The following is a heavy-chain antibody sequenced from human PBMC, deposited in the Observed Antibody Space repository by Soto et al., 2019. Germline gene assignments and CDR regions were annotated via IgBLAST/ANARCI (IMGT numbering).Heavy chain of an antibody. Sequence: GGSLRLSCAASGFTFSSYAMSWVRQAPGKGLEWVSAISGSGGSTYYADSVKGRFTISRDNSKNTLYLQMNSLRAEDTAVYYCANHQEYGDSSYVYWGQGTLVTVSS. CDR3: ANHQEYGDSSYVY. D-gene: IGHD4-17*01. CDR2: ISGSGGST. V-gene: IGHV3-23*01. CDR1: GFTFSSYA. J-gene: IGHJ4*02.